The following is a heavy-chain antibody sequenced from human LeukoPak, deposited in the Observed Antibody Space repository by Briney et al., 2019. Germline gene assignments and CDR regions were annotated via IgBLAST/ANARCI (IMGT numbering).Heavy chain of an antibody. CDR2: IYYSGST. J-gene: IGHJ6*02. D-gene: IGHD4-11*01. Sequence: SETLSLTCTVSGGSISSYYWSWIRQPPGKGLEWIGYIYYSGSTNYNPSLKSRVTISVDTSKNQFSLKLSSVTAADTAVYYRARDLRTGLTTGTDVWGQGTTVTVSS. CDR3: ARDLRTGLTTGTDV. V-gene: IGHV4-59*01. CDR1: GGSISSYY.